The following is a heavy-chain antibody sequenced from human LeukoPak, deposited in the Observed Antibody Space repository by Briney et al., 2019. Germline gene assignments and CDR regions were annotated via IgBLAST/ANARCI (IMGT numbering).Heavy chain of an antibody. V-gene: IGHV1-18*01. CDR2: ISVYNGNT. J-gene: IGHJ4*02. CDR1: GYSFSHYG. CDR3: ARDWGSRGSPGYFDD. Sequence: ASVKVSCKASGYSFSHYGISWVRHAPGQGLEWMGWISVYNGNTNYAQNLQGRVTMTTDTSTSTAYLELWSLRSDDPAIYYCARDWGSRGSPGYFDDWGQGTLVTVSS. D-gene: IGHD2-15*01.